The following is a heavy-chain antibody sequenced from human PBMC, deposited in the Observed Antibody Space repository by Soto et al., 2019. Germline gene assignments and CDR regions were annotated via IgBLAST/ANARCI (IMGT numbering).Heavy chain of an antibody. CDR3: AKATPLIFDY. CDR2: ISYDGSNK. V-gene: IGHV3-30*18. CDR1: GFTFSTSW. J-gene: IGHJ4*02. Sequence: GGSLRLSCAASGFTFSTSWMNWVRQAPGKGLEWVAVISYDGSNKYYADSVKGRFTISRDNSKNTLYLQMNSLRAEDTAVYYCAKATPLIFDYWGQGTLVTVSS.